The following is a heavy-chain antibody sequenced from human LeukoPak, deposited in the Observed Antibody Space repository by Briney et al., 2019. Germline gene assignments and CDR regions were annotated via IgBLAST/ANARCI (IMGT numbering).Heavy chain of an antibody. J-gene: IGHJ3*02. Sequence: SETLSLTCTVSGYSISSGYYWGWIRQPPGKGLEWTGSIDHSGSTYYNPSLKSRITISVDTSKNQFSLKLSSVTAADTAVYYCARSTGERGIHDAFDIWGQGTMVTVSS. CDR3: ARSTGERGIHDAFDI. V-gene: IGHV4-38-2*02. CDR1: GYSISSGYY. D-gene: IGHD5-18*01. CDR2: IDHSGST.